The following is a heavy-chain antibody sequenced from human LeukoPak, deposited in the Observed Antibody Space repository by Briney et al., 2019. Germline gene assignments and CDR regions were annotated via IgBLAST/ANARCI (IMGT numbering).Heavy chain of an antibody. V-gene: IGHV3-72*01. CDR2: IKHKAHSYTT. J-gene: IGHJ4*02. CDR1: GFTFSDHY. Sequence: GGSLRLSCAASGFTFSDHYMDWVRQAPGKGLEWVGRIKHKAHSYTTEYAASVKGRFTISRDDSKSSLYLQMNSLKIEDTAVYYCAQFAKGGWGQGTLVTVSS. CDR3: AQFAKGG. D-gene: IGHD2-21*01.